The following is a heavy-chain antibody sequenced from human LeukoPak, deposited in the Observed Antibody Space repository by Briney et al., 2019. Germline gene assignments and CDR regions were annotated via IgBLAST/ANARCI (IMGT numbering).Heavy chain of an antibody. J-gene: IGHJ4*02. Sequence: PGGSLRLSCAASGFTFSDYYMSWIRQAPGKGLEWVSYISSSGSTIYYADSVKGRFTISRNNAKNSLYLQMNSLRAEDTAVYYCARVGYGIAARPVVGAIDYWGQGTLVTVSS. CDR1: GFTFSDYY. CDR3: ARVGYGIAARPVVGAIDY. CDR2: ISSSGSTI. V-gene: IGHV3-11*04. D-gene: IGHD6-6*01.